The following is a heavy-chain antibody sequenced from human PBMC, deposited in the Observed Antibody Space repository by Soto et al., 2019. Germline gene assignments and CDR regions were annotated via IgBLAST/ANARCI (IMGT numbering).Heavy chain of an antibody. CDR2: ISGSGGST. CDR3: AKGLRRLLRTQYYYGLDV. D-gene: IGHD3-10*01. V-gene: IGHV3-23*01. Sequence: GGSLRLSCAASGFTFSPYAMSWVRQAPGKGLEWVSSISGSGGSTHYADSVKGRFTVSRDNSKRALSLQMSSLRVEDTATYYCAKGLRRLLRTQYYYGLDVWGRGTTVTVSS. CDR1: GFTFSPYA. J-gene: IGHJ6*02.